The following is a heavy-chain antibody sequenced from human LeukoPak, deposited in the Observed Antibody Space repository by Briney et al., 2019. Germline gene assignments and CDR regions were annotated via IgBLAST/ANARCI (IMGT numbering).Heavy chain of an antibody. V-gene: IGHV1-2*02. Sequence: ASVKVSCKASGYTFTDYYIHWVRQAPGQGLEWMGWINPNSGGTNYAQNFQGRVTMTRDTSISTAYMELSRLTSDDTAVYYCARGYGGSYYYYYYMDVWGKGTTVTVSS. D-gene: IGHD1-26*01. J-gene: IGHJ6*03. CDR2: INPNSGGT. CDR1: GYTFTDYY. CDR3: ARGYGGSYYYYYYMDV.